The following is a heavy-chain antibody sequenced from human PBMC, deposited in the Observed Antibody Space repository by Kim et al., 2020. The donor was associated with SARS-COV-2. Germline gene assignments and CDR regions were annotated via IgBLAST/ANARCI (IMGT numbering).Heavy chain of an antibody. CDR1: GGSISSSSYY. Sequence: SETLSLTCTVSGGSISSSSYYWGWIRQPPGKGLEWIGSIYYSGSTYYNPSLKSRVTISVDTSKNQFSLKLSSVTAADTAVYYCAREGTLTSFDYWGQGTLVTVSS. V-gene: IGHV4-39*07. CDR3: AREGTLTSFDY. CDR2: IYYSGST. J-gene: IGHJ4*02.